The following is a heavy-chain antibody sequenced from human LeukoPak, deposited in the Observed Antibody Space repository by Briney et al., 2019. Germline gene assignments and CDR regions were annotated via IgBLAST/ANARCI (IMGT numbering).Heavy chain of an antibody. CDR2: INTDGSST. D-gene: IGHD3-22*01. V-gene: IGHV3-74*01. CDR3: ARGGLYDSSGYFDAFDI. J-gene: IGHJ3*02. CDR1: GFTFDDYG. Sequence: GGSLRLSCAASGFTFDDYGMSWVRQAPGKGLVWVSRINTDGSSTSYADSVKGRFTISRDNAKNTLYLQMNSLRAEDTAVYYCARGGLYDSSGYFDAFDIWGQGTMVTVSS.